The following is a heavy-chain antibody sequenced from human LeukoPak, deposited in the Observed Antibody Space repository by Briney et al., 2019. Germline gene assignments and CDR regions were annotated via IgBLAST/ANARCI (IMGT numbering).Heavy chain of an antibody. V-gene: IGHV3-48*03. CDR2: ISDSGSTI. CDR3: ARVARGDYYYYYMDV. J-gene: IGHJ6*03. Sequence: GGSLRLSCAASGFTFSSYEMNWVRQAPGKGLEWVSYISDSGSTINYADSAKGRFTISRDNAKNSLYLQMNSLRAEDTALYYCARVARGDYYYYYMDVWGKGTTVTVSS. CDR1: GFTFSSYE. D-gene: IGHD3-10*01.